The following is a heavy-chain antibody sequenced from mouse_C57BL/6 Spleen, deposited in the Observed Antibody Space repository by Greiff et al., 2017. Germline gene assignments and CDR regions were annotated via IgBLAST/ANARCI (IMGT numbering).Heavy chain of an antibody. D-gene: IGHD1-1*01. CDR2: IDPNSGGT. CDR1: GYTFTSYW. J-gene: IGHJ4*01. CDR3: ARAYGSRGPNAMDY. Sequence: QVQLQQPGAELVKPGASVKLSCKASGYTFTSYWMHWVKQRPGRGLEWIGRIDPNSGGTKYNEKFKSKATLTVDKHSSTAYMQLSSLTSEDAAVYYCARAYGSRGPNAMDYWGQGTSVTVSS. V-gene: IGHV1-72*01.